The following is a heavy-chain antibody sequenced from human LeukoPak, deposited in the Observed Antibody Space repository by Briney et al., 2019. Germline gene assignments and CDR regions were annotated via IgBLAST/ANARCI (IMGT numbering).Heavy chain of an antibody. J-gene: IGHJ4*02. CDR1: GYTFTSYG. Sequence: ASVKVSCMASGYTFTSYGSNWVRQAPGQGLEGMGWISTYNGHTNYAQKFQGRVTMTTDTSTSTASMELRSLRSDDTAVYYCARGVYYYDSSGYYWPKDHWGQGTLVTVSS. CDR2: ISTYNGHT. CDR3: ARGVYYYDSSGYYWPKDH. V-gene: IGHV1-18*01. D-gene: IGHD3-22*01.